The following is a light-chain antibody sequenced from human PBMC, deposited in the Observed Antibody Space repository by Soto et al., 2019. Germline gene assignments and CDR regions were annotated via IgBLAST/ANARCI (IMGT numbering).Light chain of an antibody. J-gene: IGKJ3*01. CDR1: QSVSSSY. Sequence: EIVLTQSPGTLYLSPGERATLSCRASQSVSSSYLAWYQQKPGQAPRLLIYDASSRATGIPDRFSGSGSGTDFTLTISRLEPEDFAVYYCQQYGSSPLTFGPGTKVYIK. CDR3: QQYGSSPLT. V-gene: IGKV3-20*01. CDR2: DAS.